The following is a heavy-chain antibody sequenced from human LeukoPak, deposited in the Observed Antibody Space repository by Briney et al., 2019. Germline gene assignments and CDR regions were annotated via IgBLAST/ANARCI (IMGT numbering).Heavy chain of an antibody. CDR3: AREDREQLGAFDI. CDR1: GGSISSYY. D-gene: IGHD6-13*01. CDR2: IYYSGST. J-gene: IGHJ3*02. V-gene: IGHV4-59*01. Sequence: PSETLSLTCTVSGGSISSYYWSWIRQPPGKGLEWIGYIYYSGSTNYNPSLKSRVTISVDTSKNQFSLKLSSVTAADTAVYYCAREDREQLGAFDIWGQGTMVTISS.